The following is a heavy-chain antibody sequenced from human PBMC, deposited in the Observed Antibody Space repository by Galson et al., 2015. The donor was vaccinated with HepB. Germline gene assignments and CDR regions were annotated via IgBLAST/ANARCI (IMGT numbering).Heavy chain of an antibody. CDR3: TRELDIVVVPAAMRNSYYYGMDV. CDR1: GFTFGDYA. D-gene: IGHD2-2*03. Sequence: SLRLSCAASGFTFGDYAMTWFRQAPGKGLEWVGFIRSKAYGGTTEYAASVKGRFTISRDDSKSIAYLQMNSLKTEDTAVYYCTRELDIVVVPAAMRNSYYYGMDVWGQGTTVTVS. V-gene: IGHV3-49*03. CDR2: IRSKAYGGTT. J-gene: IGHJ6*02.